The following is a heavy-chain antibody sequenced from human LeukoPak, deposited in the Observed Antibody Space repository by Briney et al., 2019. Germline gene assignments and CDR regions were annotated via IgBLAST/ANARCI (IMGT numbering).Heavy chain of an antibody. CDR3: AREILRHNWNCLDY. V-gene: IGHV1-3*01. CDR1: GYTFTSYA. D-gene: IGHD1-7*01. CDR2: INAGNGNT. J-gene: IGHJ4*02. Sequence: ASVNVSCKASGYTFTSYAMHWVRQAPGQRLEWMGWINAGNGNTKYSQKFQGRVTITRDTSASTAYMELSSLRSEDTAVYYCAREILRHNWNCLDYWGQGTLVTVSS.